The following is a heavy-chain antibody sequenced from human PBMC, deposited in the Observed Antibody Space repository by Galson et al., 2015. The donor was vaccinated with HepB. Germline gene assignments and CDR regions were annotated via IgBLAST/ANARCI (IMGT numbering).Heavy chain of an antibody. J-gene: IGHJ4*02. CDR1: GFTFSSYG. CDR2: IWYDGRNK. D-gene: IGHD6-19*01. V-gene: IGHV3-33*01. CDR3: ARGSDYSSGWYVVDY. Sequence: SLRLSCAASGFTFSSYGIYWVRQAPGKGLEWVAVIWYDGRNKYYAESEKGRFTISRDNSKNTVYLQMNSLRAEDTAVYYCARGSDYSSGWYVVDYWGQGTLVTVSS.